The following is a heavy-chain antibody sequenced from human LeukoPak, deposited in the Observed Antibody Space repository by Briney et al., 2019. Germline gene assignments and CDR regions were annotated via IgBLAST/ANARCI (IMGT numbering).Heavy chain of an antibody. CDR3: ARQEYCSGGSCYTWFDP. V-gene: IGHV5-51*01. D-gene: IGHD2-15*01. Sequence: GESLKISCKGSGYSINNYWIGWVRQMPGKGLEWMGIIYPAGSDIRYSPSFQGQVTISADKSISTAYLQWSSLKASDTAMYYCARQEYCSGGSCYTWFDPWGQRTLVTVSS. CDR2: IYPAGSDI. J-gene: IGHJ5*02. CDR1: GYSINNYW.